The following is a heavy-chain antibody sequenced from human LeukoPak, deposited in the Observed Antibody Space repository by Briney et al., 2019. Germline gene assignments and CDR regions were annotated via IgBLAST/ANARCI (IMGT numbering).Heavy chain of an antibody. CDR1: GYNFNTYW. CDR2: IRPMNSDV. D-gene: IGHD1-1*01. V-gene: IGHV5-51*01. CDR3: ARNDPNWFDP. J-gene: IGHJ5*02. Sequence: GESLKISCKGSGYNFNTYWVAWVRQLPGKGLEWMGIIRPMNSDVRYSPSFQGQVTISADRSINTAYLQWSSLTASDTAMYYCARNDPNWFDPWGQGTLVTVSS.